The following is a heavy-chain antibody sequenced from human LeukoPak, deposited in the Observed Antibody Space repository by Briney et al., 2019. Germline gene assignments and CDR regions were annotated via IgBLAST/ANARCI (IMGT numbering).Heavy chain of an antibody. CDR3: AKGITGGRTGFDY. V-gene: IGHV3-48*02. Sequence: GGSLRLSCAASGFTFSSYSINWVRQAPGKGLEWVSYISSSSTTMYQADSVKGRFTISRDNAKNSLYLQMNSLRDEDTAVYYCAKGITGGRTGFDYWGQGTLVTVSS. D-gene: IGHD7-27*01. J-gene: IGHJ4*02. CDR2: ISSSSTTM. CDR1: GFTFSSYS.